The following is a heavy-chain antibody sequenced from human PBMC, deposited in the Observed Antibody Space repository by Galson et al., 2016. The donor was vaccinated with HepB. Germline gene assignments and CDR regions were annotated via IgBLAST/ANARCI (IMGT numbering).Heavy chain of an antibody. D-gene: IGHD5-24*01. CDR3: AKSEWGYNLDF. CDR1: GFTFSTSA. J-gene: IGHJ4*02. CDR2: TSFDGYNK. V-gene: IGHV3-30*04. Sequence: SLRLSCAASGFTFSTSAMHWVRQAPGKGLEWVSLTSFDGYNKYYADSVKGRFTISGDNSKNTLYLQMNSLRAEDTAVYYCAKSEWGYNLDFWGQGTLVTVSS.